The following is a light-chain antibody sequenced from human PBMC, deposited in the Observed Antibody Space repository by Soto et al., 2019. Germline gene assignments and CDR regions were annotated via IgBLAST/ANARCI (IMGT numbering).Light chain of an antibody. J-gene: IGKJ1*01. V-gene: IGKV1-5*03. Sequence: DIQMTQSPSTLSASVGDGVTIACRASQSISSWLAWYQQKPGKAPKLLISKASNLEGGVPSRFSGNGSGTEFTLTISSLQPDDFATYYCQQYYSYWTFGQGTKVEIK. CDR3: QQYYSYWT. CDR1: QSISSW. CDR2: KAS.